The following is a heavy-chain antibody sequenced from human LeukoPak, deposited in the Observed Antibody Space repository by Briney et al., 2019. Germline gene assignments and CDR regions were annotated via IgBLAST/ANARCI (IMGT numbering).Heavy chain of an antibody. V-gene: IGHV1-3*01. D-gene: IGHD2-8*02. CDR3: AREDCTGGGCYHALDY. CDR1: GYTFSNYA. CDR2: VNAGNGNT. Sequence: GASVKVSCKASGYTFSNYAIHWVRQAPGQRHEWMGWVNAGNGNTKYSQKFQGRDTITRDTSASTAYMELSSLRSEDTAVYYCAREDCTGGGCYHALDYWGQGTLVTVSS. J-gene: IGHJ4*02.